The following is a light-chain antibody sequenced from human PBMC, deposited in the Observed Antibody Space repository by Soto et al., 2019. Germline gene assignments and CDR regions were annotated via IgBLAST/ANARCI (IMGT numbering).Light chain of an antibody. Sequence: DIQMTQSPSTLSASVGDRVIITCRASQSISSWLAWYQQKPGKAPNLLIYKASTLKSGVPTRFRGSGSGTEFTLTISSLQPDDFATYDGQQYDNDSWTFGQGTKVEIK. J-gene: IGKJ1*01. V-gene: IGKV1-5*03. CDR2: KAS. CDR1: QSISSW. CDR3: QQYDNDSWT.